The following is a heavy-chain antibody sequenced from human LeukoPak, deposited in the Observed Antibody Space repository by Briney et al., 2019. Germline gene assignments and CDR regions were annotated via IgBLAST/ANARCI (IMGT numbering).Heavy chain of an antibody. Sequence: GGSLRLSCAASGFTFSSYAMSWVRQAPGKGLEWVSAISGSGGTIYYAGSVKGRFTISRDNSKNTLYLQMNGLRAEDTAVYYCAKQSYDFWSGYSNWFDPWGQGTLVTVSS. CDR1: GFTFSSYA. CDR2: ISGSGGTI. D-gene: IGHD3-3*01. J-gene: IGHJ5*02. V-gene: IGHV3-23*01. CDR3: AKQSYDFWSGYSNWFDP.